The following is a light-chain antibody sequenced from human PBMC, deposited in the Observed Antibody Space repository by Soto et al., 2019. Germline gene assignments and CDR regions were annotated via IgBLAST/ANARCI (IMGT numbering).Light chain of an antibody. J-gene: IGLJ3*02. Sequence: QYVLTQPPSVSAAPGQKVTISCSGSSSNIGSDFVSWYQQLPGTAPQLLIYENNKRPSGIPDRFSGSKSATSATLGITGLQTGDEADYYCAAWDTSLSGGVFGGGTKVTVL. CDR1: SSNIGSDF. V-gene: IGLV1-51*02. CDR2: ENN. CDR3: AAWDTSLSGGV.